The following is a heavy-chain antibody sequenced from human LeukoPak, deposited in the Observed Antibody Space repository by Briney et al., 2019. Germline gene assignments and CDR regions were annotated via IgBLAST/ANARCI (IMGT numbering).Heavy chain of an antibody. Sequence: GGSLSLSCAASGFTFSDYYMSWIRQAPGKGLEWVSYISSSGSTIYYADSVKGRFTISRDNAKNSLYLQMNSLRAEDTAVYYCARSLGITMVRGVRYGMDVWGQGTTVTVSS. CDR3: ARSLGITMVRGVRYGMDV. CDR1: GFTFSDYY. V-gene: IGHV3-11*01. CDR2: ISSSGSTI. J-gene: IGHJ6*02. D-gene: IGHD3-10*01.